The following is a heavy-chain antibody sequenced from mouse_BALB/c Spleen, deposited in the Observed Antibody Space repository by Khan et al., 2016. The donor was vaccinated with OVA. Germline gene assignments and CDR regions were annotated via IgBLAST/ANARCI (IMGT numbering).Heavy chain of an antibody. CDR1: RFTISSYG. CDR3: ARSAI. J-gene: IGHJ2*01. Sequence: EVELVESGGGIVQPGGSLKRSCAVSRFTISSYGMSSVRQTPDKRLELVATIDSNGGSTDYPDSVKRRLTIPGDNDKNPLYLQMRSRNPEDTAMYYCARSAIWGQGTTLTVSA. CDR2: IDSNGGST. V-gene: IGHV5-6-3*01.